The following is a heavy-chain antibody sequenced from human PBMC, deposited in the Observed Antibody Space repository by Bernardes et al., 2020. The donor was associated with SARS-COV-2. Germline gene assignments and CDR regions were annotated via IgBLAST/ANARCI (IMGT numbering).Heavy chain of an antibody. V-gene: IGHV1-69*13. J-gene: IGHJ4*02. CDR2: IIPIFGTA. Sequence: SVKVSCKASGGTFSTYALSWVRQAPGQGLEWMGGIIPIFGTANYAQKFQGRVTITADESTSTAYMELSSLRSEDTAFYYCATTRVAAFAYWGQGSLVTVSS. CDR1: GGTFSTYA. D-gene: IGHD2-15*01. CDR3: ATTRVAAFAY.